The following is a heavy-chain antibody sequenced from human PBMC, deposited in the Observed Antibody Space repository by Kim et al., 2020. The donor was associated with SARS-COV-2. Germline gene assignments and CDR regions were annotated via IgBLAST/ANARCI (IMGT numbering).Heavy chain of an antibody. J-gene: IGHJ6*03. CDR1: GYTFTSYG. Sequence: ASVKVSCKASGYTFTSYGISWVRQAPGQGLEWMGWISAYNGNRNYVEKLQGRVTMTTDTSTSTAYMELRSLRSDDTAVYYCARGRGIFGYYYMDVWGKGTTVTVSS. CDR2: ISAYNGNR. CDR3: ARGRGIFGYYYMDV. D-gene: IGHD3-10*01. V-gene: IGHV1-18*01.